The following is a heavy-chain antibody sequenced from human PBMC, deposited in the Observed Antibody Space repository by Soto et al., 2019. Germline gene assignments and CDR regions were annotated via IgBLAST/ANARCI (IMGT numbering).Heavy chain of an antibody. CDR3: ATIDTYFQGSSDYPDALDI. CDR1: GFTFSSYW. CDR2: INSDGSTT. J-gene: IGHJ3*02. V-gene: IGHV3-74*01. D-gene: IGHD3-22*01. Sequence: GGSLRLSCTASGFTFSSYWMHWVRQGPGKGLVWVSRINSDGSTTNYADSVKGRFTISRDNAKNTLYLQMNSLRAEDTAVYYCATIDTYFQGSSDYPDALDIWGHGTMVTVSS.